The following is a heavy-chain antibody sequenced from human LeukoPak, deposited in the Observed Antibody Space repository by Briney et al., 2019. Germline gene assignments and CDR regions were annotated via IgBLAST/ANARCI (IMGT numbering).Heavy chain of an antibody. CDR3: ARHRSGWYDY. CDR2: IYYSGST. V-gene: IGHV4-59*08. CDR1: GGSISSYY. D-gene: IGHD6-19*01. Sequence: SETLSLTRTVSGGSISSYYWSWIRQPPGKGLEWIGYIYYSGSTNYNPSLKSRVTISVDTSKNQFSLKLSSVTAADTAVYYCARHRSGWYDYWGQGTLVTVSS. J-gene: IGHJ4*02.